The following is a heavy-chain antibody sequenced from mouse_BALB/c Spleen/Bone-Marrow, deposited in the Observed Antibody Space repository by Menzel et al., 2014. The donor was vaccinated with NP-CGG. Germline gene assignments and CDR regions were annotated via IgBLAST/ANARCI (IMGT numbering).Heavy chain of an antibody. D-gene: IGHD2-4*01. Sequence: QVQLQQSGPGLVAPSQSLSITCTVSGFSLTSCGVHWVRQPPGKGLEWLGVIWAGGSTNYNSDLMSRLSISKDNSKSQVFVKMNSLQTDDTAMYYCDREGSTRSTTAFAYWGQGNLVTVSA. CDR3: DREGSTRSTTAFAY. J-gene: IGHJ3*01. V-gene: IGHV2-9*02. CDR2: IWAGGST. CDR1: GFSLTSCG.